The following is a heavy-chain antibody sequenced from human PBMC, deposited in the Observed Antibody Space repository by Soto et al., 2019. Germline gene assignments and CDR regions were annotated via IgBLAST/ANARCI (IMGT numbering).Heavy chain of an antibody. CDR2: IKSKTDGGAT. D-gene: IGHD2-15*01. V-gene: IGHV3-15*07. J-gene: IGHJ3*02. CDR3: TTEPDCSGGSCYSHI. Sequence: GGSLRLSCAASGFTFSNAWMNRVRQAPGKGLEWVGRIKSKTDGGATDYAAPAKGRFTISRDDSKNTLYLQMNSLKTEDTAVYYCTTEPDCSGGSCYSHIWGQGTMVTVSS. CDR1: GFTFSNAW.